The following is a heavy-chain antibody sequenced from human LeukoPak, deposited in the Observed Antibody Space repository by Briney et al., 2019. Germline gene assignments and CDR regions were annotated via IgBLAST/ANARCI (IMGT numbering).Heavy chain of an antibody. CDR2: IKQDGSEK. D-gene: IGHD7-27*01. V-gene: IGHV3-7*01. J-gene: IGHJ3*02. CDR1: GFTFSSYW. Sequence: GGSLRLSCAASGFTFSSYWMSWVRQAPGKGLERVANIKQDGSEKYYVDSVKGRFTISRDNAKNSLYLQMNSLRAEDTAVYYCARVPVWAHDAFDIWGQGTMVTVSS. CDR3: ARVPVWAHDAFDI.